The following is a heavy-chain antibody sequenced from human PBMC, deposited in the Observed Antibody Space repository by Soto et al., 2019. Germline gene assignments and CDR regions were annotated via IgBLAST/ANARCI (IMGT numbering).Heavy chain of an antibody. D-gene: IGHD3-3*01. CDR2: IGTHNGDT. J-gene: IGHJ5*02. CDR3: ARDWRGAEGFDP. Sequence: QVQLVQSGTEVKKPGASVKVSCKASGYTFNNYGFSWVRQAPGQGLEWVGWIGTHNGDTTYAQSFQGRVTMTIDTSTTTSYMELTSPSFDDTAMYFCARDWRGAEGFDPWGQGTLVIVSS. CDR1: GYTFNNYG. V-gene: IGHV1-18*01.